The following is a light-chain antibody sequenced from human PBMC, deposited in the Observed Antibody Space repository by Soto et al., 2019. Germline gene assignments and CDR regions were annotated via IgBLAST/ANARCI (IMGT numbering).Light chain of an antibody. CDR3: QSYDSSHHVV. V-gene: IGLV6-57*01. CDR1: SGSIASNY. CDR2: EDN. Sequence: NFMLTQPHSVSESPGKTVTISCTRSSGSIASNYVQWYQQRPGSSPTTIIYEDNQRPSGVPGRFSGSIDSSSNSASLTISGLKTEDEADYYCQSYDSSHHVVFGGGTKLTVL. J-gene: IGLJ2*01.